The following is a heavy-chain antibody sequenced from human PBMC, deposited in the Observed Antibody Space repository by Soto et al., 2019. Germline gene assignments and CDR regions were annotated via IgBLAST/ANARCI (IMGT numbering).Heavy chain of an antibody. CDR3: ARSQGSSTSLEIYYYYYYGMDV. Sequence: QVQLVQSGAEVKKPGSSVKVSCKASGGTFGSYAISWVRQAPGQGLEWMGGIIPSPGTANYAQKFQNRVTIAADESTSTAYLEQSSLGSEDTAVYYCARSQGSSTSLEIYYYYYYGMDVWGQGTTVTVSS. D-gene: IGHD2-2*01. CDR2: IIPSPGTA. V-gene: IGHV1-69*01. J-gene: IGHJ6*02. CDR1: GGTFGSYA.